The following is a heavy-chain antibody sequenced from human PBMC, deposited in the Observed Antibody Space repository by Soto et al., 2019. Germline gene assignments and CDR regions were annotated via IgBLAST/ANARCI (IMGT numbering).Heavy chain of an antibody. Sequence: GGSLRLSCAVSGFTFDDNAMHWVRQAPEKGLEWVSGINWKSDIGYADSVKGRFTISRDNAENYLYLLMNSLIAEDTALYYCAISQDRGGTTTFRYGGKGTQVTVS. J-gene: IGHJ4*02. CDR3: AISQDRGGTTTFRY. CDR2: INWKSDI. CDR1: GFTFDDNA. D-gene: IGHD3-16*01. V-gene: IGHV3-9*01.